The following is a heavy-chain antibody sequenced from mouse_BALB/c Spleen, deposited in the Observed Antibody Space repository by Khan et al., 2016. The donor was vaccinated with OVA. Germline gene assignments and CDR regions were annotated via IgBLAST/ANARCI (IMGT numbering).Heavy chain of an antibody. D-gene: IGHD2-10*01. CDR1: GFSLTNYG. CDR2: IWSDGST. J-gene: IGHJ4*01. V-gene: IGHV2-6-1*01. Sequence: VQLQESGPGLVAPSQSLSITCTISGFSLTNYGVHWVRQPPGKGLEWLVVIWSDGSTTYNSALKSRLTISKDNSKSHIFLKMNSLQTDDTAMYFCARQPYYHYNIMDYWGQGTLVTVSS. CDR3: ARQPYYHYNIMDY.